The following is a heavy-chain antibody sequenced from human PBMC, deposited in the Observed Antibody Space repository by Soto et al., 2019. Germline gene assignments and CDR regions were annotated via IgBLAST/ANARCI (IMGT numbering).Heavy chain of an antibody. J-gene: IGHJ4*02. Sequence: GESLKISCKGSGYSFTSYWIGWVRQMPGKGLEWMGIIYPSDSDTKYSPSFQGQVTISADRSINTAYLQWSSLKASDTAMYYCARPPYSGSYYYFDHWGQGTLVTVSS. V-gene: IGHV5-51*01. CDR3: ARPPYSGSYYYFDH. CDR2: IYPSDSDT. D-gene: IGHD1-26*01. CDR1: GYSFTSYW.